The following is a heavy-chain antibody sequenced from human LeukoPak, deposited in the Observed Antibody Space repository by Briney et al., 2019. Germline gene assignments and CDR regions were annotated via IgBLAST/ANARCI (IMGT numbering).Heavy chain of an antibody. CDR2: IYYSGST. CDR3: ARAWGYYYDSSGSAGYYYYGMDV. V-gene: IGHV4-30-4*01. J-gene: IGHJ6*02. Sequence: PSQTLSLTCTVSGGSISSGDYYWSWIRQPPGKGLDWIGYIYYSGSTYCNPSLKSRVTISVDTSKNQFSLKLSSVTAADTAVYYCARAWGYYYDSSGSAGYYYYGMDVWGQGTTVTVSS. D-gene: IGHD3-22*01. CDR1: GGSISSGDYY.